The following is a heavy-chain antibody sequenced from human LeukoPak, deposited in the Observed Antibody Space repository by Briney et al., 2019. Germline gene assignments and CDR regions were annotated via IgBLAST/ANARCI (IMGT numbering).Heavy chain of an antibody. Sequence: SETLSLTCTVSGGSISSYYWSWIRQPPGKGLEWIGYIYYSGSTNYNPSLKSRATISVDTSKNQFSLKLSSVTAADTAVYYCAREGYYDSSGYFDYWGQGTLVTVSS. J-gene: IGHJ4*02. CDR3: AREGYYDSSGYFDY. CDR1: GGSISSYY. V-gene: IGHV4-59*01. D-gene: IGHD3-22*01. CDR2: IYYSGST.